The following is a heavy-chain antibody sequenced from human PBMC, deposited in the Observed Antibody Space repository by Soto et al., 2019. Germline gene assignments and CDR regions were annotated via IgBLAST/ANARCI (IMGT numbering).Heavy chain of an antibody. CDR3: ARKDKSGYFNWFDP. J-gene: IGHJ5*02. CDR2: IFPSDSDT. V-gene: IGHV5-51*01. Sequence: GESLKISCRTSCYRFTSYWIAWVRQMPGKGLEWMGIIFPSDSDTRYSPSFQGQVTISADRSTSTVFLQWASLKASDTAVYFCARKDKSGYFNWFDPGAQGTLVTVSS. D-gene: IGHD3-22*01. CDR1: CYRFTSYW.